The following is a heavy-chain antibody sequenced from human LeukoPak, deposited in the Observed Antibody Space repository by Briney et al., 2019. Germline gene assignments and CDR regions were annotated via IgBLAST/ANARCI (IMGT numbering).Heavy chain of an antibody. D-gene: IGHD1-14*01. Sequence: SETLSLTCTVSGASVSSVSYYWSWNRQPPGKGLEWIGYISYSGSANYNPSLKSRVTISVDMSKSQFVLKLTSVTAADTAVYYCARLSAGTRLDFWGQGTLVTVSS. J-gene: IGHJ4*02. V-gene: IGHV4-61*01. CDR3: ARLSAGTRLDF. CDR1: GASVSSVSYY. CDR2: ISYSGSA.